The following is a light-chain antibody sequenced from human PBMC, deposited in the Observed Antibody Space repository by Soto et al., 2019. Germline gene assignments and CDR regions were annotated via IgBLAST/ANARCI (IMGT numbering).Light chain of an antibody. J-gene: IGKJ1*01. CDR3: QVRDVWPS. CDR1: QSVSTS. CDR2: DAS. V-gene: IGKV3-11*01. Sequence: IVLTQSPGTLALSPGESAVLSCRASQSVSTSLAWYQHKPGQAPRLFIYDASKRAPGIPARFAGSGSGTDFNLTISSLEPEDIAVYYCQVRDVWPSFGQGTKVEIK.